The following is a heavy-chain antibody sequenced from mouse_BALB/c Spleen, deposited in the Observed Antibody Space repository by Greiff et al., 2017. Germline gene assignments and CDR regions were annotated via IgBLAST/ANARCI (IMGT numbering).Heavy chain of an antibody. J-gene: IGHJ1*01. CDR1: GYAFTNYL. CDR2: INPGSGGT. CDR3: ASGATATFSYWYFDV. Sequence: VQLQQSGAELVRPGTSVKVSCKASGYAFTNYLIEWVKQRPGQGLEWIGVINPGSGGTNYNEKFKGKATLTADKSSSTAYMQLSSLTSDDSAVYFGASGATATFSYWYFDVWGAGTTVTVSS. V-gene: IGHV1-54*01. D-gene: IGHD1-2*01.